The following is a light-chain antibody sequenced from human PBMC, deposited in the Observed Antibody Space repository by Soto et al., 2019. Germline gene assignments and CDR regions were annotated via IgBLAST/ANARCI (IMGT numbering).Light chain of an antibody. CDR3: CSFVGSGTGV. CDR2: EVN. J-gene: IGLJ1*01. V-gene: IGLV2-23*02. Sequence: QSALTQPASVSGSPGQSIAISCTGTSGDIGTYNLVSWYQQHPGKAPKLMISEVNKRPSGVSDRFSGSKSGDTASLTISGLRTEDEADYYCCSFVGSGTGVFGTGTKLTVL. CDR1: SGDIGTYNL.